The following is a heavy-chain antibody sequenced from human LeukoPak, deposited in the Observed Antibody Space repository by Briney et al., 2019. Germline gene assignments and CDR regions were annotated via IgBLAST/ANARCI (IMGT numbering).Heavy chain of an antibody. V-gene: IGHV4-38-2*02. J-gene: IGHJ4*02. CDR2: IYHSGST. Sequence: SETLSLTCTVSGYSISSGYYWGWIRQPPGKGLEWIGSIYHSGSTYYNPSLKSRVTISVDTSKNQFSLKLSSVTAADTAVYYCARDGARSGSYYRYWGQGTLVTVSS. CDR3: ARDGARSGSYYRY. D-gene: IGHD1-26*01. CDR1: GYSISSGYY.